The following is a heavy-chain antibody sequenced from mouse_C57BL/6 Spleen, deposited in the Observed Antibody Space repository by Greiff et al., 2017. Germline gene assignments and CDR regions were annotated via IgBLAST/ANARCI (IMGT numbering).Heavy chain of an antibody. CDR3: ARHSSGSFDY. Sequence: VQLQQPGAELVRPGSSVKLSCKASGYTFTSYWMHWVTQRPIQGLEWIGNIDPSGSETHYNQKFKDKATLTVDNSSSTAYMQLSSLTSEDSAVYYCARHSSGSFDYWGQGTTLTVSS. CDR1: GYTFTSYW. CDR2: IDPSGSET. V-gene: IGHV1-52*01. J-gene: IGHJ2*01. D-gene: IGHD3-2*02.